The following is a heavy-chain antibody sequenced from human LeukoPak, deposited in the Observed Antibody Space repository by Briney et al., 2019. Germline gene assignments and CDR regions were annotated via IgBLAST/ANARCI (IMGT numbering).Heavy chain of an antibody. CDR2: ITSNGGST. Sequence: GGSLRLSCAVSGFTFSSYTMHWVRQAPGKGLKYVSAITSNGGSTYYANSVKGRFTISRDNSKNTLYLQMGSLRVEDMAVYYCARSWGLDLHYYYYMDVWGKGTTVTVSS. J-gene: IGHJ6*03. D-gene: IGHD3-16*01. CDR1: GFTFSSYT. CDR3: ARSWGLDLHYYYYMDV. V-gene: IGHV3-64*01.